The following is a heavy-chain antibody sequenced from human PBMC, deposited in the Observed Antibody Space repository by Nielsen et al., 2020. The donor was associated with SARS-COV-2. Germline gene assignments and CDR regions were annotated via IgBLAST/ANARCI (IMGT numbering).Heavy chain of an antibody. V-gene: IGHV3-23*01. CDR1: GFTFWTYA. Sequence: GGSLRLSCAASGFTFWTYAMSWARQAPGKGLEWVSGISDSGIYTYYADSVKGRFTISRDNSMSTLYLQMNSLRAEDTAFYYCARQGGGGSGSSVFWGQGALVTVSS. J-gene: IGHJ4*02. CDR2: ISDSGIYT. D-gene: IGHD3-10*01. CDR3: ARQGGGGSGSSVF.